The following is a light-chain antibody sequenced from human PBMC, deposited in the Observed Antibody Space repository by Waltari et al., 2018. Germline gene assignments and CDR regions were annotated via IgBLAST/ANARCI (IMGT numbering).Light chain of an antibody. V-gene: IGLV3-21*04. CDR3: QVWDSSSDPGV. J-gene: IGLJ2*01. CDR2: YDS. CDR1: NIGSKR. Sequence: SYVLTQPPSVSVAPGKTARLTCGGNNIGSKRVHWYQQKPGQAPVLVIYYDSDRPSGIPERFSGSNSGNTATLTISRVEAGDEADYYCQVWDSSSDPGVFGGGTKLTVL.